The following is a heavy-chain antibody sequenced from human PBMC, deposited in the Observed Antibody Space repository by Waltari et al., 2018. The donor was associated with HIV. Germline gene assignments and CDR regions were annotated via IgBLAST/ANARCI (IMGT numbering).Heavy chain of an antibody. D-gene: IGHD5-18*01. V-gene: IGHV3-23*04. J-gene: IGHJ4*02. CDR3: AKAVMETAVSSPVDS. Sequence: EVQLVESGGGLVQPGGSLRLSCTASGFTFNNFAMSWVRQAPGKGLEWVSVISGSGGTTYYADSVKGRFTVSRDNFKNTVYLQMNSLRAGDTAIYYCAKAVMETAVSSPVDSWGQGALVTVSS. CDR2: ISGSGGTT. CDR1: GFTFNNFA.